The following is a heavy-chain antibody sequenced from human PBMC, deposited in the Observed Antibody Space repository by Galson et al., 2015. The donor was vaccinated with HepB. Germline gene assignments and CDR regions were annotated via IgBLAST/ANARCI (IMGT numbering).Heavy chain of an antibody. V-gene: IGHV4-34*01. J-gene: IGHJ5*02. Sequence: ETLSLTCAVYGGSFSGYYRTWIRQPPGKGLEWIGEINHSGSTNYNPSLKSRVTISVDTSKNQFSLKLSSVTAADTAVYYCARDRRSPSGNWFDPWGQGTLVTVSS. CDR2: INHSGST. CDR1: GGSFSGYY. D-gene: IGHD4-17*01. CDR3: ARDRRSPSGNWFDP.